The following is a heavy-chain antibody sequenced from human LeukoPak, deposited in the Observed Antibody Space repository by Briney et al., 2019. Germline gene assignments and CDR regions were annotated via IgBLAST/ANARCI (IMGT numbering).Heavy chain of an antibody. CDR2: MNPNSGNT. Sequence: ASVKLSCKASGSTFTSYDINWVRQATGQGLEWMGWMNPNSGNTGYAQKFQGRVTMTRNTSISTAYMELSSLRSEDTAVYYCARELWPNNWFDPWGQGTLVTVSS. J-gene: IGHJ5*02. V-gene: IGHV1-8*01. CDR1: GSTFTSYD. CDR3: ARELWPNNWFDP. D-gene: IGHD5-18*01.